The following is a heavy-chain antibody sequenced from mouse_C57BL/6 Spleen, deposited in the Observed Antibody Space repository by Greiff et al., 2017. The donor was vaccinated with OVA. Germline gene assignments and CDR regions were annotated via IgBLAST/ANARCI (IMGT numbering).Heavy chain of an antibody. D-gene: IGHD2-1*01. CDR3: ARHGGNYDYFDY. J-gene: IGHJ2*01. CDR1: GYTFTSYW. Sequence: QVQLQQPGAELVMPGASVKLSCKASGYTFTSYWMHWVKQRPGQGLEWIGEIDPSDSYTNYTQKFKGKSTLTVDKSSSTAYMQLSSLTSEDSAVYYCARHGGNYDYFDYWGQGTTLTVSS. V-gene: IGHV1-69*01. CDR2: IDPSDSYT.